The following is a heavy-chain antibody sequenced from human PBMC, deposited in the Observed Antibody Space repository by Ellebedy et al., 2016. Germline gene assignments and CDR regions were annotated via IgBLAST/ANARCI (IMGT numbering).Heavy chain of an antibody. CDR2: IYSGGST. Sequence: GESLKISCAASGFTVSSNYMSWVRQAPGNGLEWVSVIYSGGSTFYADSVKGRFTISRDNSKNMLYLQMSSLKVEDTAVYYCANVGGSGSYYNGFWGQGTLVTVSS. CDR3: ANVGGSGSYYNGF. D-gene: IGHD3-10*01. J-gene: IGHJ4*02. CDR1: GFTVSSNY. V-gene: IGHV3-53*01.